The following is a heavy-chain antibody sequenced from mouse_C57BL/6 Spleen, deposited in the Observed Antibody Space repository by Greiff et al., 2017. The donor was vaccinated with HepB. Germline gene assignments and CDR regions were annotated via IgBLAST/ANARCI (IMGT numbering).Heavy chain of an antibody. CDR3: AIPSNWDDAMGC. V-gene: IGHV1-74*01. CDR1: GYTFTSYW. D-gene: IGHD4-1*01. Sequence: QVQLKQPGAELVKPGASVKVSCKASGYTFTSYWMHWVKQRPGQGLEWIGRIHPSDSDTNYNQKFKGKATLTVDKSSSTAYMQLSSLTSEDSAVYYCAIPSNWDDAMGCWGQGTSVTVSS. J-gene: IGHJ4*01. CDR2: IHPSDSDT.